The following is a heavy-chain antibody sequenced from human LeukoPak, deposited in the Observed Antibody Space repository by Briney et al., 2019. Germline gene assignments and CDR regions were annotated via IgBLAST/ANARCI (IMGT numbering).Heavy chain of an antibody. J-gene: IGHJ4*02. CDR1: GFTFSGYS. V-gene: IGHV3-48*01. Sequence: GGSLRLSCAASGFTFSGYSMNWVRQAPGKGLEWVSYIGSSSNTVYYADSVKGRFTISRDNAKNSLYLQMNSLRAEDTAVYYCARDFAGEVFDYWGQGTLVTVSS. CDR3: ARDFAGEVFDY. D-gene: IGHD4-17*01. CDR2: IGSSSNTV.